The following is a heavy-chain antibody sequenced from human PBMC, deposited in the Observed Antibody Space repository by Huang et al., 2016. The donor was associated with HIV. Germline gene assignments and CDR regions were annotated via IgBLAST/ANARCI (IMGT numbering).Heavy chain of an antibody. V-gene: IGHV2-5*02. D-gene: IGHD7-27*01. CDR2: IYWDDDK. CDR1: GFSLNHKGVG. CDR3: AHIGRLGNYYMDV. Sequence: QITLKESGPTVIKPTQTLTLTCSFSGFSLNHKGVGVGWIRQPPGKALEWLVLIYWDDDKLFTPSLKNRITITKDTSKNQVVFTMTNLDPMDPGTYYCAHIGRLGNYYMDVWGNGTTVTVSS. J-gene: IGHJ6*03.